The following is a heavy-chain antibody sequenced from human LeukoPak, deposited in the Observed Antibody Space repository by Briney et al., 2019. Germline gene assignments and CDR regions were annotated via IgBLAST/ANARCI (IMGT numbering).Heavy chain of an antibody. D-gene: IGHD3-10*01. V-gene: IGHV1-24*01. J-gene: IGHJ5*02. CDR3: ARDRGSGSYRWFDP. Sequence: ASVKVSCKVSGYTLTELSMHWVRQAPGKGLEWMGGFDPEDGETIYAQKFQGRVTMTTDTSTSTAYMELRSLRSDDTAVYYCARDRGSGSYRWFDPWGQGTLVTVSS. CDR1: GYTLTELS. CDR2: FDPEDGET.